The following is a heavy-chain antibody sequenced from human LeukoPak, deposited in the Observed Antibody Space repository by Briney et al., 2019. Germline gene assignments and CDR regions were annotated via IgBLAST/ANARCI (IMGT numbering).Heavy chain of an antibody. CDR3: ARAGYYYGSGSYRDYYYMDV. CDR1: GFTFCSYA. J-gene: IGHJ6*03. CDR2: ISYDGSNK. D-gene: IGHD3-10*01. V-gene: IGHV3-30*04. Sequence: GGSLRLSCAASGFTFCSYAIHWVRQAPGKGLEWVAVISYDGSNKYYADSVKGRFTISRDNSKNTLYLQMNSLTTEDTAVYYCARAGYYYGSGSYRDYYYMDVWGKGTTVSVSS.